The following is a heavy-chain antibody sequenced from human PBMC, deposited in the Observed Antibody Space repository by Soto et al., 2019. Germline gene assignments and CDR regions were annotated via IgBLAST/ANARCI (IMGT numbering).Heavy chain of an antibody. Sequence: QVHLMQSGAEVKSPGASVRVSCKASGYTFSSYGVSWVRQAPGQGLEFMGWISVYNGHTNYAQKFQGRVTMTTDTSTSTAYMELRSLRSADTAVYFCARCDFGDYLPPLDHWGQGTLVTVSA. CDR2: ISVYNGHT. V-gene: IGHV1-18*01. J-gene: IGHJ4*02. CDR1: GYTFSSYG. CDR3: ARCDFGDYLPPLDH. D-gene: IGHD4-17*01.